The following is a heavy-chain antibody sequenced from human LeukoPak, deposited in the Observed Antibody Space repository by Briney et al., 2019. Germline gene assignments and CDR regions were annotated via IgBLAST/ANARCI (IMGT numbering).Heavy chain of an antibody. CDR1: GFTFSDYS. J-gene: IGHJ6*02. CDR2: ISSSSDYI. CDR3: ARSRSDSNYIGMDV. Sequence: PGGSLRLSCPASGFTFSDYSMSWVRQAPGKGLEWVSSISSSSDYIYYADSVKGRFTISRDNARNSLYLQMDSLRAEDTAVYYCARSRSDSNYIGMDVWGQGTTVTVSS. D-gene: IGHD1-7*01. V-gene: IGHV3-21*01.